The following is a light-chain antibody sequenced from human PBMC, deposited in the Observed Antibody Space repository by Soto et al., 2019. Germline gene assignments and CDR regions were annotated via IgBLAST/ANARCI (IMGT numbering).Light chain of an antibody. J-gene: IGLJ2*01. Sequence: QSVLTQPPSVSGAPGQKVTISCTGSSSNIGAGYDVHWYQQLPGTAPKLLIYGNSNRPSGVPDRFSVSKSGTSASLAITGLQAEDEADYCCQSYDSSLSGSVVFGGGTKLTVL. CDR1: SSNIGAGYD. V-gene: IGLV1-40*01. CDR3: QSYDSSLSGSVV. CDR2: GNS.